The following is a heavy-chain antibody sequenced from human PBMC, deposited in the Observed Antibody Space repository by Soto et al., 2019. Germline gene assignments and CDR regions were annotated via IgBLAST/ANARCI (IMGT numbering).Heavy chain of an antibody. CDR2: INPNSGGT. J-gene: IGHJ4*02. CDR3: ARVKGVAVPCVNY. D-gene: IGHD6-19*01. Sequence: ASVKVSCKASGYTFTGYYMHWVRQAPGQGLEWMGWINPNSGGTNYAQKFQGRVTMTRDTSISTAYMELSRLRSDDTAVYYCARVKGVAVPCVNYWGQGTLVTVS. V-gene: IGHV1-2*02. CDR1: GYTFTGYY.